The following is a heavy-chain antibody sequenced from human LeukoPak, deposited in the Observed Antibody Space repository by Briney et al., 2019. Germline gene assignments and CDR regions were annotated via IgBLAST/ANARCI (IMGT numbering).Heavy chain of an antibody. CDR1: GLIFSNHW. Sequence: GGSLRLSCEGSGLIFSNHWMSWVRQAPGKGLEWVAYIRPDGGEKWYVDSAKGRFTVSRDNVKNSLFLQTNSLRVEDMAVYFCARGHYGLDVWGQGTTVIVS. J-gene: IGHJ6*02. V-gene: IGHV3-7*03. CDR3: ARGHYGLDV. CDR2: IRPDGGEK.